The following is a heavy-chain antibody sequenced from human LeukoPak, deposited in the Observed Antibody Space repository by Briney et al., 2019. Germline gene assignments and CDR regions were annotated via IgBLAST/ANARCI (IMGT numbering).Heavy chain of an antibody. V-gene: IGHV3-23*01. CDR1: GFTFSSYA. D-gene: IGHD3-22*01. J-gene: IGHJ4*02. CDR2: ISGSGGST. Sequence: GGSLRLSCAASGFTFSSYAMSWVRQAPGKGLEWVSAISGSGGSTYYADSVKGRFTISRDNSKNTLYLQMNSLRAEDTAVYYCAKDRVHITMIVVVSPYYFDYWSQGTLVTVSS. CDR3: AKDRVHITMIVVVSPYYFDY.